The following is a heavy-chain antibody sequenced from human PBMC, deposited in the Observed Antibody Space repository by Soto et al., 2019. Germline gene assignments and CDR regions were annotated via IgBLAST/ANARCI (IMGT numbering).Heavy chain of an antibody. D-gene: IGHD6-13*01. CDR3: AKGRSSTWYRWFDP. CDR1: GFTFSSYA. J-gene: IGHJ5*02. V-gene: IGHV3-23*01. CDR2: ISGSGGTA. Sequence: GGSLRLSCAASGFTFSSYAMSWVRQAPGKGLEWVSAISGSGGTANYADSVKGRFTISRDNSKNTLYVEMNSLRAEDMAIYYCAKGRSSTWYRWFDPWGQGTLVTVSS.